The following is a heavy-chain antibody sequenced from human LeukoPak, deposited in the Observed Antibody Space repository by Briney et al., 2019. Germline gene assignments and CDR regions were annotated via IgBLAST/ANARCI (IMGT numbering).Heavy chain of an antibody. V-gene: IGHV4-34*09. Sequence: PSETLSLTCAVYGGSFSGYYWSWIRQPPGKGLEWIGEINHSGSTNYNPSLKSRVTISVDTSKNQFSLKLSSVTAADTAVYYCARVGFIAAAGTLDYWGQGTLVTVSS. CDR1: GGSFSGYY. CDR2: INHSGST. D-gene: IGHD6-13*01. CDR3: ARVGFIAAAGTLDY. J-gene: IGHJ4*02.